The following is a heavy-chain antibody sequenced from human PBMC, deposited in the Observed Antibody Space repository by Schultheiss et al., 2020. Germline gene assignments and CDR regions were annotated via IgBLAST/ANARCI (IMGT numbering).Heavy chain of an antibody. J-gene: IGHJ4*02. CDR2: IYSSGSA. D-gene: IGHD1-26*01. Sequence: SETLSLTCSVSGASISSSSYFWGWIRQPPEKGLEWIGSIYSSGSAYYNPSLKSRVTISVDTSKNQFSLKLTSVTAADTAVYYCARLSGAYGRDCDNWGQGTLVTVSS. V-gene: IGHV4-39*01. CDR1: GASISSSSYF. CDR3: ARLSGAYGRDCDN.